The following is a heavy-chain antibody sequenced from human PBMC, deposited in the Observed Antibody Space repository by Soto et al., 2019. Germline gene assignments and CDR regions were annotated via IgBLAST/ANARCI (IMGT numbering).Heavy chain of an antibody. CDR2: IQQDGSER. V-gene: IGHV3-7*01. J-gene: IGHJ4*02. CDR3: ARSRAEYSRNYARVRTGIDY. CDR1: GFTFSYYW. Sequence: PGGSLRLACAASGFTFSYYWMTWVRQAPGKGLEWVANIQQDGSERYYVDSVKGRFTISRDNAKNSLYLQMNSLRAEDTAVYYCARSRAEYSRNYARVRTGIDYWGQGTLVTVSS. D-gene: IGHD1-7*01.